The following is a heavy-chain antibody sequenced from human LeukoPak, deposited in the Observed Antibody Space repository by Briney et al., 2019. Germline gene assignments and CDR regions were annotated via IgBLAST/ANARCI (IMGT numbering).Heavy chain of an antibody. V-gene: IGHV3-30-3*01. D-gene: IGHD3-22*01. CDR3: ARDGGPGGEEEWWDYYDSYY. J-gene: IGHJ4*02. CDR1: GFTFSSYA. CDR2: ISYDGSNK. Sequence: GGSLRLSCAASGFTFSSYAMHWVRQAPGKGLEWVAVISYDGSNKYYADSVKGRFTISRDNSKNTLYLQMNSLRAEDTAVYYCARDGGPGGEEEWWDYYDSYYWGQGTLVTVSS.